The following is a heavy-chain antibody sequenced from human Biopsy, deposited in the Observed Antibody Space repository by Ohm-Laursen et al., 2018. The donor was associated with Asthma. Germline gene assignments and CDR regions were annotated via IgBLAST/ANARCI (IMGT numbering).Heavy chain of an antibody. CDR2: GGSYYDGGLK. Sequence: TLSLTCAASGFTFRSYAMHWVRQAPGKGLEWVAVGGSYYDGGLKYYADSVNGRFTVSRDDSKNTLYLQMNSLRPDDTAVYYCARDVMEWYLPAFDFWGQGTLVTVSS. CDR1: GFTFRSYA. CDR3: ARDVMEWYLPAFDF. J-gene: IGHJ4*02. D-gene: IGHD3-3*01. V-gene: IGHV3-30-3*01.